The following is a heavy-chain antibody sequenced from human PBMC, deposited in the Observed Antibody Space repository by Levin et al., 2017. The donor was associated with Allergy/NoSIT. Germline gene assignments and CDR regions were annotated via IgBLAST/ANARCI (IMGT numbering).Heavy chain of an antibody. J-gene: IGHJ6*02. CDR1: GFIFNNYA. V-gene: IGHV3-23*01. CDR3: ARDRGVGNYARGYGMDV. CDR2: ISGTGGST. Sequence: GESLKISCAASGFIFNNYAMSWVRQAPGRGLEWVSAISGTGGSTYYADSVKGRFTISRDNSKNTLFLQMNSLRAEDTAVYYCARDRGVGNYARGYGMDVWGQGTTVTVSS. D-gene: IGHD4-11*01.